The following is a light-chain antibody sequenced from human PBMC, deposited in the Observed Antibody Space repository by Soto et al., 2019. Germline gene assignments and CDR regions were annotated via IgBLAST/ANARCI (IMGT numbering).Light chain of an antibody. V-gene: IGKV1-8*01. J-gene: IGKJ4*01. CDR1: QGISSY. CDR3: HQYYSYPLT. CDR2: AAS. Sequence: AIRMTQSPSSFSASTGDRVTITCRASQGISSYLAWYQQKPGKAPKLLIYAASTLQSGVPSRFSGSGSGTDFTLTISCLQSEDFATYYCHQYYSYPLTLGGGTKVDIK.